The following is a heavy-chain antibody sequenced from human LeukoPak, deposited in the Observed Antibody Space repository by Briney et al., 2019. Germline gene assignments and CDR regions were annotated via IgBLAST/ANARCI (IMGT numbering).Heavy chain of an antibody. CDR3: AKMTDPYCSDTDCYPGYFQQ. CDR1: GFTLRSYT. CDR2: IGISSNKI. V-gene: IGHV3-21*04. D-gene: IGHD2-15*01. J-gene: IGHJ1*01. Sequence: PGGSLRLSCAASGFTLRSYTMNWVRQARGKGREWVSSIGISSNKIYYADSVKGRFIISRDNAKNSVYLQMNSLRAEDTAVYYCAKMTDPYCSDTDCYPGYFQQWGQGTLVTVSS.